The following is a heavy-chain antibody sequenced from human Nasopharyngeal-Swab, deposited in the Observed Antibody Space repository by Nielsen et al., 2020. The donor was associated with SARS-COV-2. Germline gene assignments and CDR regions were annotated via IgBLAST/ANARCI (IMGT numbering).Heavy chain of an antibody. Sequence: VRQMPGNGLEWMGRIDASDSYTNYSPSFQGHVTISADKSISTAYLQWSSLKASDTAMYYCARGASGWELLTIDYWGQGTLVTVSS. J-gene: IGHJ4*02. CDR2: IDASDSYT. V-gene: IGHV5-10-1*01. D-gene: IGHD1-26*01. CDR3: ARGASGWELLTIDY.